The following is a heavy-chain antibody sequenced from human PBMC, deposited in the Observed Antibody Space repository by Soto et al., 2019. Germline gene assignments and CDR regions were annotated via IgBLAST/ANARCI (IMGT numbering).Heavy chain of an antibody. CDR1: GFTFSSYG. CDR3: AKVSKPAAMVGWFDP. V-gene: IGHV3-30*18. J-gene: IGHJ5*02. D-gene: IGHD2-2*01. CDR2: ISYDGSNK. Sequence: GGSLRLSCAASGFTFSSYGMHWVRQAPGKGLEWVAVISYDGSNKYYADSVKGRFTISRDNSKNTLYLQMNSLRAEDTAVYYCAKVSKPAAMVGWFDPWGQGTLVTVSS.